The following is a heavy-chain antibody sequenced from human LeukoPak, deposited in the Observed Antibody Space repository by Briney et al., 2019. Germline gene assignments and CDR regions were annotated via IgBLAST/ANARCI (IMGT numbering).Heavy chain of an antibody. V-gene: IGHV3-30*04. J-gene: IGHJ4*02. CDR3: ARDKNDEGSFDY. Sequence: GGSLRLSCAASGFTFSSYAMHWVRQAPGKGLEWVAVISYDGSNKYYADSVKGRFTISRDNSKNTLYLQTNSLRAEDTAVYYCARDKNDEGSFDYWGQGTLVTVSS. D-gene: IGHD1-1*01. CDR2: ISYDGSNK. CDR1: GFTFSSYA.